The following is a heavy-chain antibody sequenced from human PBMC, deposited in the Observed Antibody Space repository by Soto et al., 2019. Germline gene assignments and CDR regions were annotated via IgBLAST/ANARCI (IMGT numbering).Heavy chain of an antibody. CDR3: ARVGYCSGGSCQTMSYYYYYYMDV. V-gene: IGHV4-59*01. J-gene: IGHJ6*03. CDR1: GGSISSYY. CDR2: IYYSGST. Sequence: SETLSLTCTVSGGSISSYYWSWIRQPPGKGLEWIGYIYYSGSTNYNPSLKSRVTISVDTSKNQFSLNLSSVTAADTAVYYCARVGYCSGGSCQTMSYYYYYYMDVWGKGTTVTVSS. D-gene: IGHD2-15*01.